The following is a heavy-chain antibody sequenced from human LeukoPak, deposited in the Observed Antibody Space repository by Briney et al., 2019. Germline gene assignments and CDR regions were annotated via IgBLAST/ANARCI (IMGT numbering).Heavy chain of an antibody. CDR2: ISYDGSNK. CDR3: ARAPDGSGAY. V-gene: IGHV3-30-3*01. Sequence: GRSLRLSCAASGFTFSSYAMHWVRQAPGKGLEWVAVISYDGSNKYYADSVKGRSTISRDNSKNTLYLQMNSLRAEDTAVYYCARAPDGSGAYWGQGTLVTVSS. J-gene: IGHJ4*02. CDR1: GFTFSSYA. D-gene: IGHD3-10*01.